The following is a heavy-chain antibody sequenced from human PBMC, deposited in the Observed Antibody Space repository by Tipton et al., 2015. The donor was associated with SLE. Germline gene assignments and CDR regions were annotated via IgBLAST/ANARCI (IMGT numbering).Heavy chain of an antibody. CDR1: GYSISRAYY. J-gene: IGHJ4*02. CDR3: ASRPVVTGEGAGDY. CDR2: NYHSGST. Sequence: TLSLTCAVSGYSISRAYYWGGTRQPPGKGLEWIGRNYHSGSTYYNPSRKSRVTISVDTSKNQFSLKLNSVTAADTAVYYCASRPVVTGEGAGDYWGQGTLVAVSS. D-gene: IGHD3-16*01. V-gene: IGHV4-38-2*01.